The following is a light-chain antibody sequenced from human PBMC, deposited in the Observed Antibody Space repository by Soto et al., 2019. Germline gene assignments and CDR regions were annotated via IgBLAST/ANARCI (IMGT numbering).Light chain of an antibody. CDR3: QQYTRWPFT. CDR1: QTVSSN. Sequence: EIELAQSPGTLSLSPLEMATRSCRASQTVSSNLAWYQQKPGQAPRLLISGASTRATLIPPRFSGSGSGTEFTLTISSLQSEDFAVYYCQQYTRWPFTFGPGTKVDIK. V-gene: IGKV3-15*01. J-gene: IGKJ3*01. CDR2: GAS.